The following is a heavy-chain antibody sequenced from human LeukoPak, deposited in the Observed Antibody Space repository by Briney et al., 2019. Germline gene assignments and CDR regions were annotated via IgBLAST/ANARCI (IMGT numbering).Heavy chain of an antibody. CDR3: ARYRGNSNGGFDP. CDR1: GGSVSSGSYY. CDR2: IYNSGGT. V-gene: IGHV4-61*01. D-gene: IGHD4-23*01. J-gene: IGHJ5*02. Sequence: SETLSLTCTVSGGSVSSGSYYWSWVRQPPGKGLEWIGNIYNSGGTNYNPSLKSRVTTSVDTSKNQFSLKLTSVTAADTAVYYCARYRGNSNGGFDPWGQGTLVTVSS.